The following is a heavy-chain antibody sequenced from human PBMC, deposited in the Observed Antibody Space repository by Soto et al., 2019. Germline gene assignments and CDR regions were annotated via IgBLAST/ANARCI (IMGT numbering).Heavy chain of an antibody. CDR1: GFTFSSYA. V-gene: IGHV3-23*01. J-gene: IGHJ4*02. CDR3: AGRGSGRYYGY. D-gene: IGHD1-26*01. CDR2: ISGSGGST. Sequence: EVQLLESGGGLVQPGGSLRLSCAASGFTFSSYAMRWVRQAPVKGLEWVSAISGSGGSTYYADSVKGRFTISRDNSKNALDLQMSSRRAEDTAVYYCAGRGSGRYYGYGGQGTLVTVSS.